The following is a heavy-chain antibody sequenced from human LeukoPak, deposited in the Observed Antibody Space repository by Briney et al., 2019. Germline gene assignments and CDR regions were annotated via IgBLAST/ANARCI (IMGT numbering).Heavy chain of an antibody. CDR2: IYTSGRT. CDR3: AGVSAGGACDY. Sequence: SQTLSLTCTVSGGSISSGSYYWSCIRPPAGKGLEWIGRIYTSGRTNYNPSLKSRVTISVDTSKNQFSLKLISVTAADTAVYYCAGVSAGGACDYWGQGTLVTVSS. CDR1: GGSISSGSYY. D-gene: IGHD3-10*01. J-gene: IGHJ4*02. V-gene: IGHV4-61*02.